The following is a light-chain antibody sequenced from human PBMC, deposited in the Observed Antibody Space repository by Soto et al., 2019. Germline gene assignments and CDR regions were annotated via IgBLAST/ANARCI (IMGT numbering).Light chain of an antibody. V-gene: IGKV1-5*03. CDR1: QSISSW. CDR3: QQYNSYSPT. CDR2: KAS. Sequence: DIQMTQSPSTLSASVGDRVTITCRASQSISSWLAWYQQKPGKAPKLLIYKASSLESGVPSRFSGSGSGTEFILAISSLQPDDFATYYCQQYNSYSPTFGQGTKVDIK. J-gene: IGKJ1*01.